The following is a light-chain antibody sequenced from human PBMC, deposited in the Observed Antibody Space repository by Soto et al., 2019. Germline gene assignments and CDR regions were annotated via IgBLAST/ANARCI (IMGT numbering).Light chain of an antibody. Sequence: QSVLTQPRSVSGAPGQSVTISCPGTNCDVGAYNYVSWYQQHPDKAPKFMIYDVNKRPSGVPDRFSGSKSGNTASLTISGLQAEDEADYYCCSYAGTPYVFGTGTKVTVL. V-gene: IGLV2-11*01. CDR3: CSYAGTPYV. J-gene: IGLJ1*01. CDR1: NCDVGAYNY. CDR2: DVN.